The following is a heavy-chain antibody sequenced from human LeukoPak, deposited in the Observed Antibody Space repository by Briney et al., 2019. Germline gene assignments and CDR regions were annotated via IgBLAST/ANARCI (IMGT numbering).Heavy chain of an antibody. V-gene: IGHV4-30-2*01. CDR2: IYHSGST. CDR1: GYSISSGGYS. Sequence: SETLSLTCAVSGYSISSGGYSWRWIRQPPGKGLEWIGYIYHSGSTYYNPSLKSRVTISVDRSKNQFSLKLSSVTAADTAVYYCARVYCSSTSCLGGFDPWGQGTLVTVSS. J-gene: IGHJ5*02. D-gene: IGHD2-2*01. CDR3: ARVYCSSTSCLGGFDP.